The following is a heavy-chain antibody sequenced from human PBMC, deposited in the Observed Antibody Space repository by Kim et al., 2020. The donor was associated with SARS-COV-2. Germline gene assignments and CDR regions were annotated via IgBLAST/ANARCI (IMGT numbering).Heavy chain of an antibody. CDR2: ISYDGSNK. Sequence: GGSLRLSCAASGFTFSSYGMHWVRQAPGKGLEWVAVISYDGSNKYYADSVKGRFTISRDNSKNTLYLQMNSLRAEDTAVYYCAREVAGGYSYGYPIPSRRFDYWGQGTLVTVSS. V-gene: IGHV3-33*05. D-gene: IGHD5-18*01. CDR3: AREVAGGYSYGYPIPSRRFDY. J-gene: IGHJ4*02. CDR1: GFTFSSYG.